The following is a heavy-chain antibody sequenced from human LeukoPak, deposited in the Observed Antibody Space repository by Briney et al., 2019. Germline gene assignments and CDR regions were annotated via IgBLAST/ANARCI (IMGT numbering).Heavy chain of an antibody. D-gene: IGHD3-16*01. CDR3: AKLKINYYYYMDV. V-gene: IGHV3-20*01. J-gene: IGHJ6*03. Sequence: PGGPLRLSCAASGFTFDDYGMSWVRQAPGKGLEWVSGINWNGGGTGYADSVKGRFTISRDNTKNTLYLQMNSLRAEDTAVYHCAKLKINYYYYMDVWGKGTTVIVSS. CDR1: GFTFDDYG. CDR2: INWNGGGT.